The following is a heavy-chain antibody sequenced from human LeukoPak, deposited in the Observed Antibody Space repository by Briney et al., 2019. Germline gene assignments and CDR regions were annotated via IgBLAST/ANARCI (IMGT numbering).Heavy chain of an antibody. J-gene: IGHJ4*02. CDR3: ATRNIFEY. CDR1: GFTFSGHW. V-gene: IGHV3-7*01. CDR2: IRYDGSEK. Sequence: GGSLRLSCTVSGFTFSGHWMNWVRQAPGKGLEWVATIRYDGSEKAYVDSVEGRFTISRDNSKYSLFLQMDSLRAEDTAVYYCATRNIFEYWGQGTLVTVSS.